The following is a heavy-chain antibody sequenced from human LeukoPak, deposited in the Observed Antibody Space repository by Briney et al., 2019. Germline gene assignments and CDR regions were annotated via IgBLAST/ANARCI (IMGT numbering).Heavy chain of an antibody. J-gene: IGHJ1*01. CDR1: GSTFSIYA. Sequence: GGSLRLSCAASGSTFSIYAMNWVRQAPGKGLEWISYISSSSSVIYYADSVKGRFTISRDNAKNSLYLQMNSLRAEDTAVYYCARDPPSFQHWGQGTLVTVSP. CDR2: ISSSSSVI. CDR3: ARDPPSFQH. V-gene: IGHV3-21*01.